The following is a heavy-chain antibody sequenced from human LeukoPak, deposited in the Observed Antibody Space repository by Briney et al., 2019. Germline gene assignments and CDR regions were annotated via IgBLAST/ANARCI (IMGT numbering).Heavy chain of an antibody. CDR2: IYSGGST. Sequence: GGSLRLSCAASGLTVNSKYMSWVRQAPGKGQEWVSIIYSGGSTNYADSVKGRFTISRDNSKNTVYLQMNSLRAEDTAVYYCTGDVYQHWGQGTLVTVSS. V-gene: IGHV3-53*01. CDR1: GLTVNSKY. J-gene: IGHJ1*01. CDR3: TGDVYQH. D-gene: IGHD1-14*01.